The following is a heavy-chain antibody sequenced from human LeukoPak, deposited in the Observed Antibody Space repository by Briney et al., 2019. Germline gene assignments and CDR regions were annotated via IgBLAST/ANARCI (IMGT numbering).Heavy chain of an antibody. CDR3: ARALYGSIDY. CDR1: GGSVSSGSYY. V-gene: IGHV4-61*01. D-gene: IGHD4-17*01. Sequence: PSETLSLTCTVSGGSVSSGSYYWSWIRQPPGKGLEWNGYIYYSGSTNYNPSLKSRVTISVDTSKNQFSLKLSSVTAADTAVYYCARALYGSIDYWGQGTLVTVSS. CDR2: IYYSGST. J-gene: IGHJ4*02.